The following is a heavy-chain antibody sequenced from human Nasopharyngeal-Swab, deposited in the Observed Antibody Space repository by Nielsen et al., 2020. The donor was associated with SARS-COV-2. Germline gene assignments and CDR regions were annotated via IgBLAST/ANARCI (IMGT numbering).Heavy chain of an antibody. J-gene: IGHJ6*03. CDR2: VSGTANRT. CDR3: AKDGTPDYDFWSTYYRDSYNYYMDV. V-gene: IGHV3-23*01. Sequence: WIRQPPGKGLEWVSTVSGTANRTSYADSVKGRFTISRDNSKNTLYLQMNSLRAEDTALYYCAKDGTPDYDFWSTYYRDSYNYYMDVWGKGTTVTVSS. D-gene: IGHD3-3*01.